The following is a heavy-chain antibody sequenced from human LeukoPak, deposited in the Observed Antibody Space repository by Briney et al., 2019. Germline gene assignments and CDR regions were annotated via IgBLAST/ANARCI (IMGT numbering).Heavy chain of an antibody. J-gene: IGHJ4*02. Sequence: GGSLRLSCAASGFTFSSYSMNWVRQAPGKGLEWVSSISSSSSYIYYADSVKGRFTISRDNAKNSLYLQMNSMRAEDTAVYYCARDGAKSRRPNWNYYFDYWGQGTLVTVSS. CDR3: ARDGAKSRRPNWNYYFDY. D-gene: IGHD1-7*01. CDR2: ISSSSSYI. V-gene: IGHV3-21*01. CDR1: GFTFSSYS.